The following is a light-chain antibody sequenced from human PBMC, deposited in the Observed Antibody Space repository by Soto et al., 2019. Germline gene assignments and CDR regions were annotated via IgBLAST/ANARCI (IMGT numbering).Light chain of an antibody. CDR3: QQYGGMWT. CDR1: QTVRSGY. V-gene: IGKV3-20*01. J-gene: IGKJ1*01. CDR2: GAS. Sequence: EIVLTQSPGTVSLSPGERATLSCRASQTVRSGYLAWYQQKPCQPPRLLIQGASRRATGIPDRFSGSGSGTEFTLTINRLEPEDFAVYYCQQYGGMWTFGQGTKVEIK.